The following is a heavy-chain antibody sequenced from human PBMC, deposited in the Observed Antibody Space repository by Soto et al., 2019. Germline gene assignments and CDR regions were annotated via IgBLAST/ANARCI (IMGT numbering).Heavy chain of an antibody. Sequence: QVQLQQWGAGLLKPSETLSLTCAVYGGSFSGYYWSWIRQPPGKGLEWIGEINHSGSTNYNPSLKSRVTISVDXXKXQXXLKLSSVTAADTAVYYCARGESIVVVPAAIAWFDPWGQGTLVTVSS. V-gene: IGHV4-34*01. CDR2: INHSGST. CDR3: ARGESIVVVPAAIAWFDP. D-gene: IGHD2-2*01. J-gene: IGHJ5*02. CDR1: GGSFSGYY.